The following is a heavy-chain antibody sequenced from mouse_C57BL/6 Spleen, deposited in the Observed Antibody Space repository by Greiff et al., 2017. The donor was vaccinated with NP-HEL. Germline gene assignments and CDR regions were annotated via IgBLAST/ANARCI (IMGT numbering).Heavy chain of an antibody. D-gene: IGHD1-1*01. Sequence: EVQLVESGGGLVQPGGSLSLSCAASGFTFTDYYMSWVRQPPGKALEWLGFIRNKANGYTTEYSASVKGRFTISRDNSQSILYLQMNALRAEDSATYYCARRDYGSSDVDWYFDVWGTGTTVTVSS. V-gene: IGHV7-3*01. J-gene: IGHJ1*03. CDR2: IRNKANGYTT. CDR3: ARRDYGSSDVDWYFDV. CDR1: GFTFTDYY.